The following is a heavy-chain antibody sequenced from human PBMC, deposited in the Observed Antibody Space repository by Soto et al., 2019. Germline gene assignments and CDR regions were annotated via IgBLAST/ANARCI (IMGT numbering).Heavy chain of an antibody. CDR1: GFTFSSYA. V-gene: IGHV3-23*01. J-gene: IGHJ4*02. CDR3: AKRGPDITMIVVGPLDY. Sequence: GGSLRLSCAASGFTFSSYAMSWVRQAPGKGLEWVSAISGSGGSTYSAESVKGRFTISRDNSKTTLYLQMNSLRAEDTAVYYCAKRGPDITMIVVGPLDYWGQGTLVTVSS. CDR2: ISGSGGST. D-gene: IGHD3-22*01.